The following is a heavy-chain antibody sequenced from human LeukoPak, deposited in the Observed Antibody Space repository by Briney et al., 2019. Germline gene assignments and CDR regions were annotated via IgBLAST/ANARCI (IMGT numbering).Heavy chain of an antibody. J-gene: IGHJ4*02. CDR2: IIPILGIA. V-gene: IGHV1-69*04. CDR1: GGTFSSYA. CDR3: ATGPPYYDSSGYFNFDY. D-gene: IGHD3-22*01. Sequence: ASVKVSCKASGGTFSSYAISWVRQAPGQGLEWMGRIIPILGIANYAQKFQGRVTITADKSTSTAYMELSSLRSEDTAVYYCATGPPYYDSSGYFNFDYWGQGTLVTVSS.